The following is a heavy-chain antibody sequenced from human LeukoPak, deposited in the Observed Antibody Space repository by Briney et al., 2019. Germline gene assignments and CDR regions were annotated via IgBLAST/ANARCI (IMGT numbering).Heavy chain of an antibody. CDR2: ITGSGGNT. CDR1: GFTFSSYA. V-gene: IGHV3-23*01. J-gene: IGHJ4*02. D-gene: IGHD3-3*01. CDR3: AKTKGDYEYWSGYYKYYFDY. Sequence: GGSLRLSCAASGFTFSSYAMSWVRQAPGKGLEWVSAITGSGGNTYYADSVTGRFTISRDNSDNTLYLQMNSLRAEDTALYYCAKTKGDYEYWSGYYKYYFDYWGQGTLVTVSS.